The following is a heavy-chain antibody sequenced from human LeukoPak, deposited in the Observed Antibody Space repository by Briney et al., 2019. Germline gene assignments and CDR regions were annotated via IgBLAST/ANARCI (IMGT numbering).Heavy chain of an antibody. Sequence: GGSLRLSCAASGFTVSSNYMNWVRQAPGKGLEWVSIIYSGGTTYYADSVKGRFTISRDNAKNSLYLQMNSLRAEDTAVYYCARESGAGSHAFDIWGQGTIVTVSS. J-gene: IGHJ3*02. CDR3: ARESGAGSHAFDI. CDR2: IYSGGTT. D-gene: IGHD3-10*01. V-gene: IGHV3-53*01. CDR1: GFTVSSNY.